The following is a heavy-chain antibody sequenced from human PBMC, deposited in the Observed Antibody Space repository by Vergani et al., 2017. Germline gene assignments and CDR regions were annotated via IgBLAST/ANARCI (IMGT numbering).Heavy chain of an antibody. CDR1: GGSFTSYH. CDR3: ARVNTDTKGLLYYYYYMDV. CDR2: IDHTGRP. V-gene: IGHV4-34*01. D-gene: IGHD4-11*01. Sequence: QVQLQQWGGGLLKPSETLSLTCVVNGGSFTSYHWTWIRQSPGEGLEWVGDIDHTGRPDYNPSLKSRLTMSVDKSRNQFSLTLNSVTATDTAIYFCARVNTDTKGLLYYYYYMDVWGQGTAVTVS. J-gene: IGHJ6*03.